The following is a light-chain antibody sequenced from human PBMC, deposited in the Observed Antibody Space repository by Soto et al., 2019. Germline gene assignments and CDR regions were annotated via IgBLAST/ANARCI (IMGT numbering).Light chain of an antibody. V-gene: IGKV3-20*01. CDR2: VAS. CDR1: QVIGSRY. J-gene: IGKJ2*01. CDR3: QQFGSSIPHT. Sequence: EIVMTQSPGTLSLSPGEIATISCRASQVIGSRYLAWYHQKSGQAPRLLIYVASSRATGSPDRFSGSGSGTDFTLIISRLEPEDFGVYYCQQFGSSIPHTFGQGTKLEIK.